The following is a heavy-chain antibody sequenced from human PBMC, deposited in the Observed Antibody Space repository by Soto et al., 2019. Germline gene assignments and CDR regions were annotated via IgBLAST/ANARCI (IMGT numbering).Heavy chain of an antibody. CDR2: NNYSGRI. V-gene: IGHV4-34*01. CDR1: GGSFSGFY. J-gene: IGHJ6*02. Sequence: PSETLSLTCAVHGGSFSGFYWTWIRQPPGKGLEWIGENNYSGRINYNPSLKSRVTISVDASKSQFSLKLSSVTAADTAIYYCARVRGSATNEADVWGQGTTVTVSS. CDR3: ARVRGSATNEADV. D-gene: IGHD3-10*01.